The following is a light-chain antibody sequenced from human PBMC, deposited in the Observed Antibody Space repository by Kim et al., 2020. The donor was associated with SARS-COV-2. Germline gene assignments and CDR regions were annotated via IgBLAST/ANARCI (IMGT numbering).Light chain of an antibody. CDR3: SSYTISNTWV. J-gene: IGLJ3*02. Sequence: GQSITTSCTGTSSDVGIYNYVSWYQHHPGQAPKLMIYDVTKRPSGVSNRFSGSKSGNTASLTISGLQAEDEADYYCSSYTISNTWVFGGGTQLTVL. V-gene: IGLV2-14*03. CDR2: DVT. CDR1: SSDVGIYNY.